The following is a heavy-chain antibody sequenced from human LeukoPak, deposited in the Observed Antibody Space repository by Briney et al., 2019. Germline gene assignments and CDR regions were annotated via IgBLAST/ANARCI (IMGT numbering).Heavy chain of an antibody. V-gene: IGHV3-23*01. CDR1: GFTFSSYA. Sequence: GGSLRLSCAASGFTFSSYAMSWVRQAPGKGLEWVSAISGSGGSTYCADSVKGRFTISRDNSKNTLYLQMNSLRAEDTAVYYCAKSDIVVVIFDYWGQGTLVTVSS. D-gene: IGHD3-22*01. CDR2: ISGSGGST. CDR3: AKSDIVVVIFDY. J-gene: IGHJ4*02.